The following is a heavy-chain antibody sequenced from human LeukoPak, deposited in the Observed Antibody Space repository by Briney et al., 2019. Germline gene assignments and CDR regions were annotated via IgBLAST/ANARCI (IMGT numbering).Heavy chain of an antibody. D-gene: IGHD3-10*01. CDR2: FDPEDGET. CDR1: GYPLTELS. Sequence: ASVKVSCKVSGYPLTELSMHWVRQAPGKGLEWMGGFDPEDGETIYAQKFQGRVTMTEDTSTDTAYMELSSLRSEDTAVYYCATGVRESRGWFDPWGQGTLVTVSS. V-gene: IGHV1-24*01. J-gene: IGHJ5*02. CDR3: ATGVRESRGWFDP.